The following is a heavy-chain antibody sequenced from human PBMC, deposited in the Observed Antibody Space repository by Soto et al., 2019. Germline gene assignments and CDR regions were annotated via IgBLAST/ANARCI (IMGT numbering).Heavy chain of an antibody. CDR1: GFTFSDYA. J-gene: IGHJ4*02. Sequence: PGGSLRLSCAPSGFTFSDYAMSWVRQAPGKGLEWVSSITNNGAAANYADSVKGRFTISRDNSRNTLYLQMDSLRAEDTALYYCAKDWPGTRTPGLDCWGQGTLVTVSS. V-gene: IGHV3-23*01. CDR3: AKDWPGTRTPGLDC. CDR2: ITNNGAAA.